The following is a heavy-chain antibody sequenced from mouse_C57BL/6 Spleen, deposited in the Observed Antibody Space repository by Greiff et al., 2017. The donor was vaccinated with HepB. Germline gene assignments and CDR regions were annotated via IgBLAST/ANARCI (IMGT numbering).Heavy chain of an antibody. V-gene: IGHV7-3*01. Sequence: DVMLVESGGGLVQPGGSLSLSCAASGLTFTDYYMSWVRKPPGKALEWLGFIRNKANGYTTEYSASVKGRFTISRDNLQSNLYLQMNALRAEDSATYYCARGGRRFWYLDVWGTGTTVTVSS. CDR2: IRNKANGYTT. J-gene: IGHJ1*02. CDR3: ARGGRRFWYLDV. CDR1: GLTFTDYY.